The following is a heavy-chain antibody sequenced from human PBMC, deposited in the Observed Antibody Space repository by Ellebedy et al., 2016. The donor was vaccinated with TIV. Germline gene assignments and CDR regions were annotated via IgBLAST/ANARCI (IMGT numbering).Heavy chain of an antibody. D-gene: IGHD3-10*01. CDR2: VSGDGYSR. V-gene: IGHV3-43*02. J-gene: IGHJ4*02. CDR3: VFGESFEY. CDR1: GFVFESFV. Sequence: PGGSLRLSCAASGFVFESFVLHWVRQVPGRGLEWLSLVSGDGYSRRYADAVKGRFTVSRHSNNNSLSLHINFLKKEDTGLYHCVFGESFEYWGQGTVVTVSS.